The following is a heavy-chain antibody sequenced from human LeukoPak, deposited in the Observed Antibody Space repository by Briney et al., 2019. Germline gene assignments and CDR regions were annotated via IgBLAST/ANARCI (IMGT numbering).Heavy chain of an antibody. CDR3: ARGLGRRTGYSSSWSHRHYYYYMDV. CDR1: GGSFSGYY. V-gene: IGHV4-34*01. CDR2: INHSGGT. D-gene: IGHD6-13*01. Sequence: SETLSLTCAVYGGSFSGYYWRWIRQPPGEGLEWIGEINHSGGTNYNPSLKSRVTISVDTSKNQFSLKQSSVTAADTAVYYCARGLGRRTGYSSSWSHRHYYYYMDVWGKGTTVTVSS. J-gene: IGHJ6*03.